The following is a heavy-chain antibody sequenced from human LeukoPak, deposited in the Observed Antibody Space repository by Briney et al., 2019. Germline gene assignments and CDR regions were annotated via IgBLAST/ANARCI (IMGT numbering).Heavy chain of an antibody. V-gene: IGHV3-33*01. D-gene: IGHD1-14*01. Sequence: PGGSLRLSCAPPGFSLSNYVMHSVREAPGKGLEWVAALLYDVNTKHYADSVKGRFTISRDISKNTFYLQMNSLTAEDTAVYYCARDHRHEIQYYYMDVWGKGTTVAVSS. CDR3: ARDHRHEIQYYYMDV. CDR1: GFSLSNYV. J-gene: IGHJ6*03. CDR2: LLYDVNTK.